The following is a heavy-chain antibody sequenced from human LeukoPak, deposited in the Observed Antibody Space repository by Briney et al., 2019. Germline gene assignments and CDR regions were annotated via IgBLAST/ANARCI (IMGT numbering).Heavy chain of an antibody. Sequence: SQTLSLTCAISGDSVSSNTAAWNWIRQSPSRGLEWLGRTYYRSKWYTDHAPSVRGRVIIDPDTSKNQFSLQLMSVTPEDTAIYFCARDDRYTSNWRSYYYYGLDVWGQGTTVTVSS. D-gene: IGHD6-13*01. CDR1: GDSVSSNTAA. CDR3: ARDDRYTSNWRSYYYYGLDV. J-gene: IGHJ6*02. V-gene: IGHV6-1*01. CDR2: TYYRSKWYT.